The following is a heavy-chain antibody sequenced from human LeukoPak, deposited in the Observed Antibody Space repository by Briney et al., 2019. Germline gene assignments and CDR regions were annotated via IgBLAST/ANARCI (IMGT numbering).Heavy chain of an antibody. Sequence: SETLSLTCTVSGGSISSYYWSWIRQPPGKGLEWIGYIYYSGSTNYNPSLKSRVTISVDTSKNQLSLKLSSVTAADTAVYYCARDLLGAFDYWGQGTLVTVSS. D-gene: IGHD1-26*01. V-gene: IGHV4-59*01. CDR2: IYYSGST. CDR3: ARDLLGAFDY. J-gene: IGHJ4*02. CDR1: GGSISSYY.